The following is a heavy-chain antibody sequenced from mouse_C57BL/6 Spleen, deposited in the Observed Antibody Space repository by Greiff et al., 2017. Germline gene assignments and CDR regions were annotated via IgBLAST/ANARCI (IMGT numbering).Heavy chain of an antibody. V-gene: IGHV1-50*01. Sequence: VQLQQPGAELVKPGASVKLSCKASGYTFTSYWMQWVKQRPGQGLEWIGEIDPSDSYTNYNQKFKGKATLTVDTSSSTAYMQLSSLTSEDSAVYYCARHYYGSSYRYFDVWGTGTTDTVSS. CDR1: GYTFTSYW. CDR2: IDPSDSYT. CDR3: ARHYYGSSYRYFDV. D-gene: IGHD1-1*01. J-gene: IGHJ1*03.